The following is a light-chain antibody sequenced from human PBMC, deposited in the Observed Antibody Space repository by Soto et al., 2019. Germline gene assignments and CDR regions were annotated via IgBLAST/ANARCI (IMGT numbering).Light chain of an antibody. CDR1: QSVSSN. CDR3: QQYNNWPRA. V-gene: IGKV3-15*01. Sequence: EIVMTQSPATLSVSPGERATLSCRASQSVSSNLAWYQQKPGQAPRLLIYGASTRSTGIPARFSGSGSGTEFTLTISSLQSEDFAVYSCQQYNNWPRAFGQGTKVETK. J-gene: IGKJ1*01. CDR2: GAS.